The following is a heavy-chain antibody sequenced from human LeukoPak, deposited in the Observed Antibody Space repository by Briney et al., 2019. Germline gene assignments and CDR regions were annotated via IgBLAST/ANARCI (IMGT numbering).Heavy chain of an antibody. V-gene: IGHV4-59*08. CDR2: IYYSGSF. Sequence: SETLSLTCTVSGGSISPYYWSWIRQPPGKGLEWIGSIYYSGSFSYNPSLKSRVTISVDTSKNQFSLKLSSVTAADTAVYYCARHRGSSWNYFDYWGQGTLVTISS. D-gene: IGHD6-13*01. CDR1: GGSISPYY. CDR3: ARHRGSSWNYFDY. J-gene: IGHJ4*02.